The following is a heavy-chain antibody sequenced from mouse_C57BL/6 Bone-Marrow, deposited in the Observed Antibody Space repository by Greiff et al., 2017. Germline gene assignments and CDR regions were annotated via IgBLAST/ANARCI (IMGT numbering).Heavy chain of an antibody. CDR1: GYTFTSYW. J-gene: IGHJ4*01. V-gene: IGHV1-50*01. CDR2: IDPSDSYT. Sequence: QVQLQQPGAELVKPGASVKLSCKASGYTFTSYWMQWVKQRPGQGLEWIGEIDPSDSYTNYNQKFKGKATLTVDTSSSTAYMQLSSLTSEDSAVYYGASDYGSSFYYAMDYWGQGTSVTVSS. D-gene: IGHD1-1*01. CDR3: ASDYGSSFYYAMDY.